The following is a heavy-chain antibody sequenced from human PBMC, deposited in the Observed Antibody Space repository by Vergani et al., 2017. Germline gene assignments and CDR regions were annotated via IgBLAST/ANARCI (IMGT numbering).Heavy chain of an antibody. CDR1: GGTFSSYT. Sequence: QVQLVQSGAEVKKPGSSVKVSCKASGGTFSSYTISWVRQAPGQGLEWMGRIIPILGIANYAQKFQGRVTITADKSTSTAYMGLSSLRSEDTAVYYCARSPYSSGWSIDYWGQGTLVTVSS. J-gene: IGHJ4*02. D-gene: IGHD6-19*01. V-gene: IGHV1-69*02. CDR3: ARSPYSSGWSIDY. CDR2: IIPILGIA.